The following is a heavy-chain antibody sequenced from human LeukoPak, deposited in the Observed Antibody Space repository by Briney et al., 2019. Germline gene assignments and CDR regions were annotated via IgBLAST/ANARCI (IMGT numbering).Heavy chain of an antibody. CDR3: ARGYCNSSRCYTGVFAP. J-gene: IGHJ5*02. CDR2: MYHSGIT. Sequence: SQTLSLTCTVSGYSISSVHYLGWIRQPPGNGLEGIGTMYHSGITYYNQSLKRRLTISGDTSNNQFFLNLRAVTARDTPVYFCARGYCNSSRCYTGVFAPWGQGTLVTVSS. CDR1: GYSISSVHY. V-gene: IGHV4-38-2*02. D-gene: IGHD2-2*02.